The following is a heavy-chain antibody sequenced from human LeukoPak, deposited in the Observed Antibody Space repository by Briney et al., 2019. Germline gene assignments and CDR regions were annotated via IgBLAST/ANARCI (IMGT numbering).Heavy chain of an antibody. D-gene: IGHD3-16*02. J-gene: IGHJ4*02. CDR3: ARDRDDMITFGGVIVLPDY. Sequence: GGSLRLSCAASGFTFSSYSMNWVRQAPGKGLEWVSSISSSSSYIYYADSVEGRFTISRDNAKNPLYLQMNSLRAEDTAVYYCARDRDDMITFGGVIVLPDYWGQGTLVTVSS. V-gene: IGHV3-21*01. CDR2: ISSSSSYI. CDR1: GFTFSSYS.